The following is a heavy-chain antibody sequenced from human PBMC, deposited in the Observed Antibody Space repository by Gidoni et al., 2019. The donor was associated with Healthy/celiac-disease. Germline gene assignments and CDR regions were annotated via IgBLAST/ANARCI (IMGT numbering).Heavy chain of an antibody. D-gene: IGHD6-6*01. CDR3: SRGGGQLGVHL. Sequence: QVQLQQWGAGLLKPSETLSLTFAVYGGSFSGYYWSWIRQPPGKGLGWIGEINHSGSTNYNPSLKSRVTISVDTSKNQFSLKLSSVTAADTAVYYCSRGGGQLGVHLWGRGTLVTVSS. J-gene: IGHJ2*01. V-gene: IGHV4-34*01. CDR1: GGSFSGYY. CDR2: INHSGST.